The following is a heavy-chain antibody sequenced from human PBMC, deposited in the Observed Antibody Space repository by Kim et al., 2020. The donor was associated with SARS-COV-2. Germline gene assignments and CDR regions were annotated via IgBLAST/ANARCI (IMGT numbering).Heavy chain of an antibody. CDR2: IRSKVYSYST. CDR3: TRIPGPTLAFWDAFYV. CDR1: GFTFSDSP. J-gene: IGHJ3*01. Sequence: GGSLRLSCAASGFTFSDSPIHWIRQASGKGLEWVGRIRSKVYSYSTSYAASVKGRFTISRDDSESTAYLQMNSLKTEDTAVDSCTRIPGPTLAFWDAFYV. V-gene: IGHV3-73*01. D-gene: IGHD1-1*01.